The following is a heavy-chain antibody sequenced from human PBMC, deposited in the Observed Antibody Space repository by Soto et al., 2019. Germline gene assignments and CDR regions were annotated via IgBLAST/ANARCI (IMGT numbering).Heavy chain of an antibody. Sequence: EVQLVESGGGLVQPGGSLKLSCAASGFTFNNHAMTWVRQAPGKGLEWVSAMSGGVSTYYADSVKGRFTISRDNSKNALYLQMNNVRLGDTAVYYCARDYNGNRNFDYWGQGTLVTVSS. CDR2: MSGGVST. CDR1: GFTFNNHA. J-gene: IGHJ4*02. CDR3: ARDYNGNRNFDY. D-gene: IGHD1-20*01. V-gene: IGHV3-23*04.